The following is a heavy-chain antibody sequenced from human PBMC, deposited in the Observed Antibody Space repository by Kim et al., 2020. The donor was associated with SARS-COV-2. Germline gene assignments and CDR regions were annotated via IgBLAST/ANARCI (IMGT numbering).Heavy chain of an antibody. Sequence: GGSLRLSCAASGFTFSSYGMHWVRQAPGKGLEWVAVISYDGSNKYYADSVKGRFTISRDNSKNTLYLQMNSLRAEDTAVYYCAKDRTTVVTSEYYYGMDV. V-gene: IGHV3-30*18. CDR2: ISYDGSNK. CDR3: AKDRTTVVTSEYYYGMDV. CDR1: GFTFSSYG. J-gene: IGHJ6*01. D-gene: IGHD4-17*01.